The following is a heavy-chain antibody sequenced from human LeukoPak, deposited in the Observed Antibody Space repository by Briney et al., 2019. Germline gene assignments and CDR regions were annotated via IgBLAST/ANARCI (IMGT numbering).Heavy chain of an antibody. Sequence: ASVKVSCKASGYTFTDYYMHWVRQAPGQVLEWMGWMYPTTGGTNYAQKFQGRVTMTRDTSINTGYMELTRLTLDDTAVYYCARALVRGLVKGAWFDPWGQGTLVTVSA. D-gene: IGHD3-10*01. CDR2: MYPTTGGT. J-gene: IGHJ5*02. CDR1: GYTFTDYY. CDR3: ARALVRGLVKGAWFDP. V-gene: IGHV1-2*02.